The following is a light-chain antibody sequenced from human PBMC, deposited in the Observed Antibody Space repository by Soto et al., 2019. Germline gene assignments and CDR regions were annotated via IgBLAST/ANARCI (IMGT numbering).Light chain of an antibody. CDR3: CSYAGSSTFDVV. CDR1: SSDVGSYNL. CDR2: EGS. Sequence: ALTQPASVSGSPGQSITISCTGTSSDVGSYNLVSWYQQHPGKAPKLMIYEGSKRPSGVSNRFSGSKSGNTASLTISGLQAEDEADYYCCSYAGSSTFDVVFGGGTQLTVL. V-gene: IGLV2-23*03. J-gene: IGLJ2*01.